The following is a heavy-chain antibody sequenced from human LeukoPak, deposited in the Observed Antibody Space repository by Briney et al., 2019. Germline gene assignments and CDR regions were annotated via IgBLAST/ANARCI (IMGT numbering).Heavy chain of an antibody. D-gene: IGHD3-10*02. CDR1: GLPLGSYA. CDR3: AELGITMIGGV. Sequence: GGPLRFSGAAPGLPLGSYAMTWAGQAPGRGLEWVSYISSSGSTIYYADSVKGRFTISRDNAKNSLYLQMNSLRAEDTAVYYCAELGITMIGGVWGKGTTVTISS. CDR2: ISSSGSTI. J-gene: IGHJ6*04. V-gene: IGHV3-48*03.